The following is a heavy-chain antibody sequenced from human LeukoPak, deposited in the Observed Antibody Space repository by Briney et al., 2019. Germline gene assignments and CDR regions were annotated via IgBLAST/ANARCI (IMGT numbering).Heavy chain of an antibody. CDR1: GFTYSSYS. J-gene: IGHJ4*02. V-gene: IGHV3-48*04. D-gene: IGHD6-13*01. CDR3: ARTGSLTLVVDY. Sequence: GGSLRLSCAASGFTYSSYSMNWVRQAPGKGLEWVSYISSGSTIYYADSVKGRFTISRDNAKNSLYLQMNSLRAEDTAVYYCARTGSLTLVVDYWGQGTLVTVSS. CDR2: ISSGSTI.